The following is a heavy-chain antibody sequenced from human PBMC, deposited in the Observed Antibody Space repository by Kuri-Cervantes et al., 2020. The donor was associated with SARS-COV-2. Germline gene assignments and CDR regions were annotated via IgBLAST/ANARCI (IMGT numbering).Heavy chain of an antibody. D-gene: IGHD7-27*01. CDR1: GGTFSSYA. CDR3: AGSATGEGDY. J-gene: IGHJ4*02. Sequence: SVKVSCKASGGTFSSYAISWVRQAPGQGLEWMGRIIPILGTANYAQKFQVRVTITADKSTSTAYMELSSLRSEDTAVYYCAGSATGEGDYWGQGTLVTVSS. CDR2: IIPILGTA. V-gene: IGHV1-69*04.